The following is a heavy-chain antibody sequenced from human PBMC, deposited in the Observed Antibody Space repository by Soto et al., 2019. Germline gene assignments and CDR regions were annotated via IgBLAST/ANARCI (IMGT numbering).Heavy chain of an antibody. Sequence: EVQLVESRGGLVQPGGSLRLSCAASAFTVSGYAMHGVRQAPGKGLEYVSAISSNGGSTYYANSVKGRFTISRDNSKNTLYLQMGSLRAEDMAVYYCARNYGGNSYAFDIWGQGTMVTVSS. CDR3: ARNYGGNSYAFDI. V-gene: IGHV3-64*01. CDR1: AFTVSGYA. CDR2: ISSNGGST. D-gene: IGHD2-21*02. J-gene: IGHJ3*02.